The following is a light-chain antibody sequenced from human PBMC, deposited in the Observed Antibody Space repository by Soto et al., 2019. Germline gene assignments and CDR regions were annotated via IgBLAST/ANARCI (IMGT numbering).Light chain of an antibody. CDR2: DVS. J-gene: IGLJ1*01. V-gene: IGLV2-14*01. CDR1: SSDLGGHNY. CDR3: SSYTSSSTLYV. Sequence: QAVLTQPASVPGSPGQSITISSTGTSSDLGGHNYVSWYQQHPGKAPKLMIYDVSNRPSGVSNRFSGSKSGNTASLTISGLQAEDEADYYCSSYTSSSTLYVFGTGTKLTVL.